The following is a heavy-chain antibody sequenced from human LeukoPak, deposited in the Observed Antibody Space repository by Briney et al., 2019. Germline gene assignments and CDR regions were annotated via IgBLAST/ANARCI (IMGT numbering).Heavy chain of an antibody. Sequence: SETLSLTCTVSGGSISSSNYYWGWIRQPPGKGLEWIGYIYYSGSTNYNPSLKSRVTISVDTSKNQFSLKLSSVTAADTAVYYCARDQGQWLGENWFDPWGQGTLVTVSS. CDR1: GGSISSSNYY. CDR3: ARDQGQWLGENWFDP. CDR2: IYYSGST. D-gene: IGHD6-19*01. J-gene: IGHJ5*02. V-gene: IGHV4-61*01.